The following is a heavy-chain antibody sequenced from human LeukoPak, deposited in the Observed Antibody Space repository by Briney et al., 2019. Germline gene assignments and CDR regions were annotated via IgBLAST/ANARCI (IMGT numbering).Heavy chain of an antibody. J-gene: IGHJ4*02. CDR2: INPNSGGT. Sequence: AASVKVSCKTSGYTFTGYYMNWVRQAPGQGLEWMGWINPNSGGTNYAQTFKGRGTMTRETSISTAYIEMSRLRSHETAVYYCARDRFTFGAYHFDQWGQGTLVTVSS. V-gene: IGHV1-2*02. CDR1: GYTFTGYY. CDR3: ARDRFTFGAYHFDQ. D-gene: IGHD3-16*01.